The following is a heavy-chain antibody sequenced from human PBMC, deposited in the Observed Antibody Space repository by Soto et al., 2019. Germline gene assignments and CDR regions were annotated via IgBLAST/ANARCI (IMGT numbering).Heavy chain of an antibody. D-gene: IGHD1-26*01. V-gene: IGHV3-23*01. Sequence: ETLSLTCAVSGASVISTKWWSWVRQAPGKGLEWVSAISGSGGSTYYADSVKGRFTISRDNSKNTLYLQMNSLGADDTAVYYCARGAVKYYFDYWGQGTLVTVSS. CDR1: GASVISTK. J-gene: IGHJ4*02. CDR2: ISGSGGST. CDR3: ARGAVKYYFDY.